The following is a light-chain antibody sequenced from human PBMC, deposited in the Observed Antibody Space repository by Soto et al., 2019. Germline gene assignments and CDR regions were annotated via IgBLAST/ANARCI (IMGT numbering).Light chain of an antibody. CDR2: AAS. CDR3: QQLNDRRFS. J-gene: IGKJ2*01. V-gene: IGKV1-9*01. CDR1: QGNNSF. Sequence: IQLTQSPSSLSASVGDRVTISCRASQGNNSFVAWYQQKSGKAPKLLIYAASTLQSGVPSRFRGSGSGTDFTLTISSLQPEDFATYYCQQLNDRRFSFGQGTKLDIK.